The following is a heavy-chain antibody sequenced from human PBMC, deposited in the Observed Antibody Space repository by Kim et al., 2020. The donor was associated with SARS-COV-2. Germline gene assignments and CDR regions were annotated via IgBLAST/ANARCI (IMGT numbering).Heavy chain of an antibody. CDR3: ATESGPYGDGSPGGYYGMDV. CDR2: FDPEDGET. J-gene: IGHJ6*02. CDR1: GYTLTELS. Sequence: ASVKVSCKVSGYTLTELSMHWVRQAPGKGLEWMGGFDPEDGETIYAQKFQGRVTMTEDTSTDTAYMELSSLRSEDTAVYYCATESGPYGDGSPGGYYGMDVWGQGTTVTVSS. V-gene: IGHV1-24*01. D-gene: IGHD4-17*01.